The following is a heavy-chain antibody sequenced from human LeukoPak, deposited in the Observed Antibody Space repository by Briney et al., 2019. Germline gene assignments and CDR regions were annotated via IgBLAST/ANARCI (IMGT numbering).Heavy chain of an antibody. V-gene: IGHV1-69*13. D-gene: IGHD3-22*01. J-gene: IGHJ4*02. CDR1: GGTFRRFT. CDR3: AREWGLESSGYYYAY. CDR2: ITPIFGTA. Sequence: EASVKVSCKASGGTFRRFTISRVRQAPGQGFEWMGGITPIFGTANFAQKFQGRVSITADESTSTAFMELSSLRSEDTAVYYCAREWGLESSGYYYAYWGQGTLVTVSS.